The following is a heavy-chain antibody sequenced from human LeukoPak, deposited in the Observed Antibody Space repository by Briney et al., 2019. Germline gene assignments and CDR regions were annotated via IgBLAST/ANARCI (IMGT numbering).Heavy chain of an antibody. CDR1: GFSFSSYS. J-gene: IGHJ4*02. CDR3: ARYPHSLDY. CDR2: IAYTGTI. V-gene: IGHV3-48*01. Sequence: GGSLRLSCTVSGFSFSSYSMSSVRQAPGKGLEWVAYIAYTGTIHYADSVRGRFAISGHNAKSSLFLQLNSRRAEDTAVYYSARYPHSLDYWGQGTLVTVSS.